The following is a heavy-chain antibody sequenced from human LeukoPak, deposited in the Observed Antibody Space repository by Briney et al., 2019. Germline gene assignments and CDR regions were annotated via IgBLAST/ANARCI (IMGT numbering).Heavy chain of an antibody. D-gene: IGHD6-6*01. Sequence: GGSLRLSCAASGFTFSSYNMNWVRQAPGKGLEWVSYISSSSNTIYYADSVKGRFTISRDNAKNSLYLQVISLRAEDTAVYYCARGPSIAARYDAFDIWGQGTMVTVSS. CDR1: GFTFSSYN. V-gene: IGHV3-48*04. CDR3: ARGPSIAARYDAFDI. CDR2: ISSSSNTI. J-gene: IGHJ3*02.